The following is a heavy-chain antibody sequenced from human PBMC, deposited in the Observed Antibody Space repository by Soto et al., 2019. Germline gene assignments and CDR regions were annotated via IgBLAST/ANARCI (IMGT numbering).Heavy chain of an antibody. CDR3: ARDRNYFEY. CDR2: MYGGGRT. J-gene: IGHJ4*02. CDR1: VCTVYDNQ. Sequence: VGSLRLSCASSVCTVYDNQMSCVRQSPGKGLEWVSIMYGGGRTYYADSVKGRFTISRDNSKNTLYLQMNSLRAGDTAVYYCARDRNYFEYWGQGTPVIVS. V-gene: IGHV3-53*01.